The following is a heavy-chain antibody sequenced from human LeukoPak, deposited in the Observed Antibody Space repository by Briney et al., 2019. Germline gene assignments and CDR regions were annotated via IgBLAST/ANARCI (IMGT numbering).Heavy chain of an antibody. CDR2: IYYSGST. CDR3: ARNPYSRSSLYYFDY. Sequence: SETLSLTRTVSGGSISSSSYYWGWIRQPPGKGLEWIGSIYYSGSTYYNPSLKGRVTISVDTSKNQFSLKLSSVTAADTAVYYCARNPYSRSSLYYFDYWGQGTLVTVSS. V-gene: IGHV4-39*01. D-gene: IGHD6-6*01. J-gene: IGHJ4*02. CDR1: GGSISSSSYY.